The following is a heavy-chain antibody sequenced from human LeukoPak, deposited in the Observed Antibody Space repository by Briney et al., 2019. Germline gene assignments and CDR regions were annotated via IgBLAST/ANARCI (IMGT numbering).Heavy chain of an antibody. V-gene: IGHV4-59*01. Sequence: PSETLSLTCTVSGGSISSYYWSWIRQPPGKGLEWIGYIYYSESTNYNPSLKSRVTISVDTSKNQFSLKLSSVTAADTAVYYCASTTVTRPYYYYYMDVWGKGTTVTVSS. J-gene: IGHJ6*03. CDR2: IYYSEST. D-gene: IGHD4-17*01. CDR3: ASTTVTRPYYYYYMDV. CDR1: GGSISSYY.